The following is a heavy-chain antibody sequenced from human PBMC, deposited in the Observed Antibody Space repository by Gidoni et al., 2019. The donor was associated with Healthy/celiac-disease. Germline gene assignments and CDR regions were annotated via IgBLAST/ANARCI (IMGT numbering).Heavy chain of an antibody. CDR2: IYYSGST. Sequence: QLQLQESGPGLVQPSETLSLTCTVSGGSISRSSYYWGWIRQPPGKGLEWIGSIYYSGSTYYNPSLKSRVTISVDTSKNQFSLKLSSVTAADTAVYYCARRYYDFWSGYYYGMDAWGQGTTVTVSS. J-gene: IGHJ6*02. CDR1: GGSISRSSYY. D-gene: IGHD3-3*01. CDR3: ARRYYDFWSGYYYGMDA. V-gene: IGHV4-39*01.